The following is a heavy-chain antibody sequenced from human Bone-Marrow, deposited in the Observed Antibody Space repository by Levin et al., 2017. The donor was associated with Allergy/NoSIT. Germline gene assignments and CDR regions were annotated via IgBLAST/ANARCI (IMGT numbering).Heavy chain of an antibody. V-gene: IGHV3-30*04. CDR1: GFMFSAHA. D-gene: IGHD2/OR15-2a*01. CDR2: ISPDGRDQ. Sequence: PGESLKISCAASGFMFSAHAMHWVRQTPGKGPEWIAIISPDGRDQHYGDSMRSRFSITRDNSKNTLYLQVDSLSADDTAAYYCARDFSWNFDFWGQGTVVTVSS. CDR3: ARDFSWNFDF. J-gene: IGHJ4*02.